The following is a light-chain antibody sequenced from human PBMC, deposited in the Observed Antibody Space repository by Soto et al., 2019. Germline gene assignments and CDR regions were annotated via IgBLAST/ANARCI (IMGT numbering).Light chain of an antibody. CDR1: QSVSSSY. V-gene: IGKV3-20*01. CDR3: QQYGSSPPFT. J-gene: IGKJ3*01. CDR2: GAS. Sequence: EIVLTQSPGTLSLSPGERATLSCRASQSVSSSYLAWYQQQPGQAPRLLIYGASSRATGIPDRFSGSGSGTDFTLTISRLEAEDFAVYYCQQYGSSPPFTFGPGTKVDIK.